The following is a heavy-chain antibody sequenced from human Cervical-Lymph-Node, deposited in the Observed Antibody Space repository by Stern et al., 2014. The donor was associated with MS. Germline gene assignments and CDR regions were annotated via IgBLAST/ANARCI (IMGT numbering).Heavy chain of an antibody. CDR3: ARAFCTGGVCYSFPFYGMDV. CDR2: LNFNGGST. D-gene: IGHD2-8*02. J-gene: IGHJ6*02. V-gene: IGHV3-20*01. CDR1: GFIFDDYG. Sequence: EVQLEESGGGVVRPGGSPRLSCAASGFIFDDYGMSWVRQVPGKGPEWVSALNFNGGSTDYAASVKGRFTISRDNAKKSLYLRMNSLRVEDTAVYHCARAFCTGGVCYSFPFYGMDVWGQGTTVTVSS.